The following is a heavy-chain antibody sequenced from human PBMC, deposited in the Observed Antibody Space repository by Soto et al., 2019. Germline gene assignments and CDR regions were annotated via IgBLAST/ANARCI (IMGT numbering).Heavy chain of an antibody. CDR3: ARDVVVVTFDY. D-gene: IGHD2-21*02. J-gene: IGHJ4*02. Sequence: TSETLSLTCTVSGGSISSYYWSWIRQPPGKGLEWVSSISSSSSYIYYADSVKGRFTISRDNAKNSLYLQMNSLRAEDTAVYYCARDVVVVTFDYWGQGTLVTVSS. CDR2: ISSSSSYI. CDR1: GGSISSYY. V-gene: IGHV3-21*01.